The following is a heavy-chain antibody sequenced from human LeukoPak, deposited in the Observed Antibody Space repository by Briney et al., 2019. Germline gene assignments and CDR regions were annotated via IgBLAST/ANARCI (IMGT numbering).Heavy chain of an antibody. CDR2: IIPILGIA. CDR1: GGTFSSYA. J-gene: IGHJ6*02. Sequence: SVKVSCKASGGTFSSYAISWVRQAPGQGLEWMGRIIPILGIANYAQKFQGRVTITADKSTSTAYMELSSLRSNDTAVYYCARDRELLWFGELLGTDYYYYYGMDVWGQGTTVTVSS. CDR3: ARDRELLWFGELLGTDYYYYYGMDV. D-gene: IGHD3-10*01. V-gene: IGHV1-69*04.